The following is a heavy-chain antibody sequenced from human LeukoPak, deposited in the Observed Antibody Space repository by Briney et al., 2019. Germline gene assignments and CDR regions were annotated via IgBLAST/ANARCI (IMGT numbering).Heavy chain of an antibody. V-gene: IGHV1-2*02. J-gene: IGHJ3*02. CDR1: GYTFTVYY. D-gene: IGHD3-22*01. CDR2: INPNSGGT. Sequence: ASVTVSFTASGYTFTVYYMHWVRQAPGQGLEWMGWINPNSGGTNYAQKFQGRVTMTRDTSISTAYMELSRLRSDDTAVYYCARVTGYYYESTGYYHHAFDIWGQGTMVTVSS. CDR3: ARVTGYYYESTGYYHHAFDI.